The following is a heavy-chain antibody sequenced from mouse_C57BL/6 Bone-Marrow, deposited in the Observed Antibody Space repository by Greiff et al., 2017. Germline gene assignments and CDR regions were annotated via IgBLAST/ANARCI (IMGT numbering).Heavy chain of an antibody. CDR2: IYPGSGST. Sequence: QVQLQQPGAELVKPGASVKMSCKASGYTFTSYWITWVKQRPGQGLEWIGDIYPGSGSTNYNEKFKSKATLTVDTSSSTAYMQLSSLTYEDAAVYYCATCITTVVATKYWYFDVWGTGTTVTVSS. D-gene: IGHD1-1*01. CDR1: GYTFTSYW. V-gene: IGHV1-55*01. CDR3: ATCITTVVATKYWYFDV. J-gene: IGHJ1*03.